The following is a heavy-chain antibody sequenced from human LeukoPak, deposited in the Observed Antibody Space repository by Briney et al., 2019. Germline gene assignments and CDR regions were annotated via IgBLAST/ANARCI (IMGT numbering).Heavy chain of an antibody. CDR2: ISYDGSNK. CDR1: GFTFSSYA. D-gene: IGHD3-22*01. Sequence: GGSLRLSCAASGFTFSSYAMHWVRQAPGKGLEWVAVISYDGSNKYYADSVKGRFTISRDNSKNTLYLQMNSLRAEDTAVYYCARGDYDSSPLDYWGQGTLVTVSS. V-gene: IGHV3-30-3*01. CDR3: ARGDYDSSPLDY. J-gene: IGHJ4*02.